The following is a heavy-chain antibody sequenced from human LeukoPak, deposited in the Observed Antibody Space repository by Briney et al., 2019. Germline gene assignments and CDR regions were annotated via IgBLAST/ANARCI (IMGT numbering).Heavy chain of an antibody. CDR1: GGSISSDY. Sequence: SETLSLTCTVSGGSISSDYWSWIRQPAGKGLEWIGRIYTSGSTNYNPSLRSRVTISLEMSKHQFSLNLTSVTAADTAVYYCASNTGTVFDYWGQGALVTVSS. D-gene: IGHD7-27*01. V-gene: IGHV4-4*07. CDR3: ASNTGTVFDY. J-gene: IGHJ4*02. CDR2: IYTSGST.